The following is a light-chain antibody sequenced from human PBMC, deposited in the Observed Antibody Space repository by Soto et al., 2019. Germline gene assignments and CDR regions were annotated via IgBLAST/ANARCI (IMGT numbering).Light chain of an antibody. V-gene: IGKV3-20*01. CDR2: GAS. Sequence: EIVLTQSPGTLSLSPGERASLSCRASQSVSSTYLAWYQQKPGQAPRLLIYGASTRATDIPARFSGSGSGTEFTLTISRLEPEDFAVYYCQQYGSSPFFGGGTKVDI. CDR3: QQYGSSPF. J-gene: IGKJ4*01. CDR1: QSVSSTY.